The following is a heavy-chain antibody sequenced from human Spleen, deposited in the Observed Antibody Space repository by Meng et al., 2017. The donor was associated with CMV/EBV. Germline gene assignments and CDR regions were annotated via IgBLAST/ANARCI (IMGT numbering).Heavy chain of an antibody. Sequence: GGSLRLSCAASGFTFTRYSMTWVRQAPGKGLEWVSSISPTGSYIYYADSVKGRFTISRDNAKNSLYLQMNSLRVDDTAMYYCARGKDFYYYYGMDVWGQGTTVTVSS. CDR2: ISPTGSYI. CDR3: ARGKDFYYYYGMDV. J-gene: IGHJ6*02. V-gene: IGHV3-21*01. D-gene: IGHD3-3*01. CDR1: GFTFTRYS.